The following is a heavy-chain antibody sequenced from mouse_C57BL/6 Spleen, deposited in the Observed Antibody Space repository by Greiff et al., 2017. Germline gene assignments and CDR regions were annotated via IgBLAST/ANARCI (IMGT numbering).Heavy chain of an antibody. V-gene: IGHV5-9*01. J-gene: IGHJ3*01. Sequence: VQLKQSGGGLVKPGGSLKLSCAASGFTFSSYTMSWVRQTPEKRLEWVATISGGGGNTYYPDSVKGRFTISRDNAKNTLYLQMSSLRSEDTALYYCARRGPPDVWISYWGQGTLVTVSA. CDR2: ISGGGGNT. CDR3: ARRGPPDVWISY. CDR1: GFTFSSYT.